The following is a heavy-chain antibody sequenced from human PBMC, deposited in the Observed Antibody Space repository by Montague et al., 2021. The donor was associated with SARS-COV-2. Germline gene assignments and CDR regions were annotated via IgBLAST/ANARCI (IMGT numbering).Heavy chain of an antibody. Sequence: SDTLSLTCTVSGGSISSYYWSWIRQPAGKGLEWIGRIYTSGSTNYNPSLKSRVTMSVDTSKNQFSLKLSSVTAADTAVYYCARVGQAGYDILTGYYYYGMDVWGQGTTVTVSS. V-gene: IGHV4-4*07. CDR1: GGSISSYY. CDR2: IYTSGST. CDR3: ARVGQAGYDILTGYYYYGMDV. J-gene: IGHJ6*02. D-gene: IGHD3-9*01.